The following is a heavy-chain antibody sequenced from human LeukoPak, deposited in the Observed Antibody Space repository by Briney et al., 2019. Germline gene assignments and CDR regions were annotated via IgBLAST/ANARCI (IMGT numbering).Heavy chain of an antibody. Sequence: SETLSLTCTVSGGSISSSSYYWGWIRQPPGKGLEWIGSIYYSGSTYYNPSLKSRVTISVDTSKNQFSLKLSSVTAADTAVYYCARQNPIVVVPAARSIGAFDIWGQGTMATVSS. J-gene: IGHJ3*02. V-gene: IGHV4-39*01. D-gene: IGHD2-2*01. CDR2: IYYSGST. CDR3: ARQNPIVVVPAARSIGAFDI. CDR1: GGSISSSSYY.